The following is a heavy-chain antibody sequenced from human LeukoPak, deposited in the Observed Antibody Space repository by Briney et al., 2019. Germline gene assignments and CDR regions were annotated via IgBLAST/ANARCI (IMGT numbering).Heavy chain of an antibody. CDR1: GASISSWY. CDR2: IYGSGNT. J-gene: IGHJ4*02. Sequence: PSETLSLTCTVSGASISSWYWSWIRQPPGKGLEWIGYIYGSGNTNYNPSLKSRVTMSIDTSKNQFSLMLTSVTAVDTATYYCARETSLAGFASGLGFNYWGQGILVTVSS. V-gene: IGHV4-59*01. D-gene: IGHD6-19*01. CDR3: ARETSLAGFASGLGFNY.